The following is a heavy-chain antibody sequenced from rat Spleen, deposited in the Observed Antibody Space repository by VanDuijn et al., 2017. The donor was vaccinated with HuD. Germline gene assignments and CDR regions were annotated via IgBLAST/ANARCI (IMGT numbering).Heavy chain of an antibody. CDR3: ARHGRGERTYYYVMDV. Sequence: EVQLVESGGGLVQPGRSLKLSCAASGFAFSSFAMAWVRQAPKKGLEWVASISTGGGNTYYRDSVKGRFTISRDNAKNTLYLQMDSLRSEDTATYYCARHGRGERTYYYVMDVWGQGASVTVSS. V-gene: IGHV5S13*01. D-gene: IGHD4-3*01. CDR1: GFAFSSFA. J-gene: IGHJ4*01. CDR2: ISTGGGNT.